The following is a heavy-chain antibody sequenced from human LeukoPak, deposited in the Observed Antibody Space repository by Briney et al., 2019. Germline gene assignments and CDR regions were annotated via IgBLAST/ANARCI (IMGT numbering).Heavy chain of an antibody. CDR2: ISAYNGNT. V-gene: IGHV1-18*01. CDR1: GYTFTSYG. J-gene: IGHJ4*02. Sequence: ASVKVSCKASGYTFTSYGISWVRQAPGQGLEWMGWISAYNGNTNYAQKLQGRVTMTTDTSTSTAYMELRSLRSDDTAVYYCARAGGYCSSTSCFDYWGQGTLVTVSS. D-gene: IGHD2-2*01. CDR3: ARAGGYCSSTSCFDY.